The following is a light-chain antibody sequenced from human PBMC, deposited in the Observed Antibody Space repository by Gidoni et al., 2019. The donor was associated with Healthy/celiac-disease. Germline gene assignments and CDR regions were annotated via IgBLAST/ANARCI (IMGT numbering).Light chain of an antibody. CDR1: KGISSY. J-gene: IGKJ1*01. Sequence: PSSFSASTGDRVTITCRASKGISSYLAWYQQKPGKAPKLLIYAASTLQSGVPSRFSGSGSGTDFTLTISCLQSEDFATYYCQQYYSYPRTFGQGTKVEIK. CDR2: AAS. V-gene: IGKV1-8*01. CDR3: QQYYSYPRT.